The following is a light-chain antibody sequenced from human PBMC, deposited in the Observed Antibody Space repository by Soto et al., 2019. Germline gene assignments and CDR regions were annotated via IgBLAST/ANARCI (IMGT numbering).Light chain of an antibody. CDR1: SSDVGSYNL. Sequence: QSVLTLPASVSGSPGQSITISCTGTSSDVGSYNLVSWYQQHPGKAPKLMIYEGSKRPSGVSNRFSGSKSGNTASLTISGLQAEDEADYYCCSYAGSSTYVFGTGTKVTVL. J-gene: IGLJ1*01. V-gene: IGLV2-23*01. CDR2: EGS. CDR3: CSYAGSSTYV.